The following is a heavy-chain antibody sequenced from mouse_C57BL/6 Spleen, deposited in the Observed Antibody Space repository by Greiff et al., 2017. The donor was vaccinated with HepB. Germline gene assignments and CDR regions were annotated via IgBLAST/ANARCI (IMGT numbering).Heavy chain of an antibody. CDR2: INPNNGGT. CDR1: GYTFTDYN. D-gene: IGHD1-1*01. Sequence: VQLQQSGPELVKPGASVKIPCKASGYTFTDYNMDWVKQSHGTSLEWIGDINPNNGGTIYNQKFKGKDTLTVDKSSSTAYMELRSLTSEDTAVYYCARRGDYYVSPFDYWGQGTTLTVSS. V-gene: IGHV1-18*01. CDR3: ARRGDYYVSPFDY. J-gene: IGHJ2*01.